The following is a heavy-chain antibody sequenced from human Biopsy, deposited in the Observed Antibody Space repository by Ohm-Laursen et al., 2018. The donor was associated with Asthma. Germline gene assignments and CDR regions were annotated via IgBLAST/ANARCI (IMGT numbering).Heavy chain of an antibody. V-gene: IGHV4-30-4*01. D-gene: IGHD1-26*01. Sequence: SQTLSLTCTVSGGSTSSEDYYWTWIRQPPGKGLEWVGYVYSSGSTYYTPSLDSRVMISLDTSKNQFSLSLSSVTAADTAVYFCARDLGIVGATPDGFNIWGQGTLVTVSS. CDR3: ARDLGIVGATPDGFNI. CDR1: GGSTSSEDYY. J-gene: IGHJ3*02. CDR2: VYSSGST.